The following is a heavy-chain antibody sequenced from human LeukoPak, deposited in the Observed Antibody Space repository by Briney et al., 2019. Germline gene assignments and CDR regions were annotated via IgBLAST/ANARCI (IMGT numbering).Heavy chain of an antibody. D-gene: IGHD3-9*01. CDR2: IWYDGNNK. CDR3: ARSTSSEYDIYHFDY. Sequence: TGGSLRLSCAASGFTFSSYGMHWVRLAPGKGLEWVAVIWYDGNNKYYADSVKGRFTISRDNSKNTLYLQMNSLRAEDTAVYYCARSTSSEYDIYHFDYWGQGTLVTVSS. J-gene: IGHJ4*02. V-gene: IGHV3-33*01. CDR1: GFTFSSYG.